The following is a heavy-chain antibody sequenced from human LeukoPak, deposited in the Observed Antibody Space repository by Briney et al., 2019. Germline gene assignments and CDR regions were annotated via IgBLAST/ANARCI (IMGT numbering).Heavy chain of an antibody. Sequence: PSGTLSLTCAVSGGSISSSNWWGWVRQPPGKGLEWIGEIYHSGSTNYNPSLKSRVTISVDKSKNQFSLKLSSVTAADTAVYYCARAFYSSSWFLDYWGQGTLVTVSS. J-gene: IGHJ4*02. V-gene: IGHV4-4*02. D-gene: IGHD6-13*01. CDR1: GGSISSSNW. CDR3: ARAFYSSSWFLDY. CDR2: IYHSGST.